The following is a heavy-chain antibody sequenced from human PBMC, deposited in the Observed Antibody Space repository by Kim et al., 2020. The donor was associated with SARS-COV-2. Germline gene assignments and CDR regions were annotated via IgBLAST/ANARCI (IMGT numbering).Heavy chain of an antibody. J-gene: IGHJ6*02. CDR2: IWYDGSNK. D-gene: IGHD1-1*01. CDR3: ARGELELGYYYYGMDV. Sequence: GGSLRLSCAASGFTFSSYGMHWVRQAPGKGLEWVAVIWYDGSNKYYADSVKGRFTISRDNSKNTLYLQMNSLRAEDTAVYYCARGELELGYYYYGMDVWGQGTTVTVSS. V-gene: IGHV3-33*01. CDR1: GFTFSSYG.